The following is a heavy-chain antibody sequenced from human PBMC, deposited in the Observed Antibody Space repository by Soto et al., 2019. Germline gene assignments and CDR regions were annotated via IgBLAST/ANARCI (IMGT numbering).Heavy chain of an antibody. CDR1: GGSISSSSYY. J-gene: IGHJ4*02. D-gene: IGHD5-12*01. Sequence: SETLSLTCTVSGGSISSSSYYWGWIRQPPGKGLEWIGSIYYSGSTYYNPSLKSRVTISVDTSKNQFSLKLSSVTAADTAVYYCARHRGRDGYNFDYWGQGTLVTVSS. CDR3: ARHRGRDGYNFDY. V-gene: IGHV4-39*01. CDR2: IYYSGST.